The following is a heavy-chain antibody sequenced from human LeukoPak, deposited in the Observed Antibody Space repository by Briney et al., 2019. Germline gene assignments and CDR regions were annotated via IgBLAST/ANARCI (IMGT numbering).Heavy chain of an antibody. CDR2: IYTSGST. V-gene: IGHV4-61*02. D-gene: IGHD2-15*01. CDR3: ASDRIEVDAFDI. J-gene: IGHJ3*02. CDR1: GGSISSGSYF. Sequence: SETLSLTCTVSGGSISSGSYFWSRIRQPAGKGLEWIGRIYTSGSTNYNPSLKSRVTISVDTSKNQFSLKLSSVTAADTAVYYCASDRIEVDAFDIWGQGTMVTVSS.